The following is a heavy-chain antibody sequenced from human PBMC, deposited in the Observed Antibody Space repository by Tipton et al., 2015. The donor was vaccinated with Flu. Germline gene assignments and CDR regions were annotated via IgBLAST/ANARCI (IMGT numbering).Heavy chain of an antibody. J-gene: IGHJ4*02. Sequence: LRLSCTVSGGSISSYYWSWIRQPAGKGLEWIGRIYTSGSTNYNPSLKSRVTMSVDTSKNQFSLKLSSVTAADTAVYYCARAGYSSSWYAAFDYWGQGTLVTVSS. CDR3: ARAGYSSSWYAAFDY. D-gene: IGHD6-13*01. V-gene: IGHV4-4*07. CDR1: GGSISSYY. CDR2: IYTSGST.